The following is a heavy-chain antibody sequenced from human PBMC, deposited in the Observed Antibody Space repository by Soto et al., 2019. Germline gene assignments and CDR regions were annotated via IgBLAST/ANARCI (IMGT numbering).Heavy chain of an antibody. V-gene: IGHV6-1*01. D-gene: IGHD6-13*01. Sequence: SQTLSLTCAISGDRVSSNNAAWNWIRQSPSRGLEWLGRTYYRSKWYNDYAVSVKSRITINPDTSKNQFSLQLNSVTPEDTAVYYCSRDGIAAAGTRPFDYWGQGTLVTVSS. CDR1: GDRVSSNNAA. CDR2: TYYRSKWYN. CDR3: SRDGIAAAGTRPFDY. J-gene: IGHJ4*02.